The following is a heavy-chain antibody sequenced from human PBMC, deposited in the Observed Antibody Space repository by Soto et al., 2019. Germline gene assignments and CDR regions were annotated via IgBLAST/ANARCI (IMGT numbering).Heavy chain of an antibody. D-gene: IGHD3-22*01. CDR2: IYPGDSDT. V-gene: IGHV5-51*01. Sequence: PGESLKISCKGSGYSFTSYWIGWVRQMPGKGLEWMGIIYPGDSDTRYSPSFQGQVTISADKSISTAYLQWSSLKASDTAMYYCARSGGRVYYDSSGGANYFAYWGQGTLVTVSS. J-gene: IGHJ4*02. CDR1: GYSFTSYW. CDR3: ARSGGRVYYDSSGGANYFAY.